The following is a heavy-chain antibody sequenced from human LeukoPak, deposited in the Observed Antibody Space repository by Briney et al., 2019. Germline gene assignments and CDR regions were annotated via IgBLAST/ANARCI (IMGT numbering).Heavy chain of an antibody. D-gene: IGHD3-22*01. CDR3: AVVSMIVVVTNN. J-gene: IGHJ4*02. CDR1: GYTFTSYY. V-gene: IGHV1-46*01. CDR2: INPSGGST. Sequence: ASVKVSCKASGYTFTSYYMHWVRQAPGQGLEWMGIINPSGGSTSYAQKFQGRVTMTRDTSISTAYMELSRLRSDDTAVYYCAVVSMIVVVTNNWGQGTLVTVSS.